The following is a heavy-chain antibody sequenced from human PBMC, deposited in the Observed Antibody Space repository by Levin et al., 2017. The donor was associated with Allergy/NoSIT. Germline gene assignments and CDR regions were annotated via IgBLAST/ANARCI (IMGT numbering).Heavy chain of an antibody. Sequence: GGSLRLSCAASGFNFNTYDMHWVRHATGKGLEWVSGLGSAGDTYYPGSVKGRFTISRENAKNSLYLQMNSLRAGDTAVYYCVRSDEGGMDVGGQGTTVTVSS. CDR3: VRSDEGGMDV. CDR1: GFNFNTYD. J-gene: IGHJ6*02. CDR2: LGSAGDT. V-gene: IGHV3-13*01.